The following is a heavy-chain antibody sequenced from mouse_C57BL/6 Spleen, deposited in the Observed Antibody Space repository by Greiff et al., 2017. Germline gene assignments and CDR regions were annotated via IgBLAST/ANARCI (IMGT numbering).Heavy chain of an antibody. Sequence: VQLQQSGAELARPGASVKLSCKASGYTFTSYGISWVKQRTGQGLEWIGEIYPRSGNTYYNEKFKGKATLTADKSSSTAYVELRSLTSEDSAVYFCARSDDYFYAKDYWGQGTSVTVSS. CDR2: IYPRSGNT. D-gene: IGHD2-4*01. J-gene: IGHJ4*01. V-gene: IGHV1-81*01. CDR1: GYTFTSYG. CDR3: ARSDDYFYAKDY.